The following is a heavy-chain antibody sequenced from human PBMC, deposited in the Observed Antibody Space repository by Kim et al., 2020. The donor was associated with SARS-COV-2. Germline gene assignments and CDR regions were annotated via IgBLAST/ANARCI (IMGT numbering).Heavy chain of an antibody. CDR3: AKSYDSSGFSSFFDY. J-gene: IGHJ4*02. Sequence: GGSLRLSCAASGFTFDDYAMHWVRQAPGKGLEWVSGIGWNRGTIGYADSVKGRFTISRDNAKNSLYLQMTSLRAEDTALYYCAKSYDSSGFSSFFDYWGQGALVTVSS. V-gene: IGHV3-9*01. D-gene: IGHD3-22*01. CDR1: GFTFDDYA. CDR2: IGWNRGTI.